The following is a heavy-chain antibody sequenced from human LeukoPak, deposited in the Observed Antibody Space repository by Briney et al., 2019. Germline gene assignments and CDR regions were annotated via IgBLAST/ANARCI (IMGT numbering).Heavy chain of an antibody. V-gene: IGHV3-33*01. CDR2: IWYGGSYK. CDR3: ASDLGTTNYYFDS. Sequence: GGSLRLSCATSGFKFSNYGFHWVRQAPGKGLGWVAVIWYGGSYKYYADCVEGRFTIYRDDSRSTLYLQMSSLRAQATAMYFCASDLGTTNYYFDSWGQGNPVTVAS. CDR1: GFKFSNYG. J-gene: IGHJ4*02. D-gene: IGHD1-1*01.